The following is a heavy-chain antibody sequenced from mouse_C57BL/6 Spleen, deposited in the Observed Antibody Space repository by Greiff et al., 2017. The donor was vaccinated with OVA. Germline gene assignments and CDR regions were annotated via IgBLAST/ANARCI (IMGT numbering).Heavy chain of an antibody. V-gene: IGHV2-9-1*01. D-gene: IGHD2-3*01. Sequence: QVQLKESGPGLVAPSQSLSITCTVSGFSLTSYAISWVRQPPGKGLEWLGVIWTGGGTNYNSALKSRLSISKDNSKSLVFLKMNSLQTDDTARYYCARNFDGYYVDYAMDYWGQGTSVTVSS. J-gene: IGHJ4*01. CDR1: GFSLTSYA. CDR3: ARNFDGYYVDYAMDY. CDR2: IWTGGGT.